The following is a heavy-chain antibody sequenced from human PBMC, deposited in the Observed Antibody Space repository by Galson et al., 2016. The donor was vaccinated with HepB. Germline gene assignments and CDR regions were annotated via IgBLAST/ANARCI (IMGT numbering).Heavy chain of an antibody. D-gene: IGHD3-10*01. J-gene: IGHJ4*02. CDR3: ARDISVRAAGLDY. CDR1: GYAFSSYG. V-gene: IGHV1-18*01. Sequence: SVKVSCKASGYAFSSYGINWVRQAPGQGLEWMGWISTYNGKTNYGQNFQGRITMTTDPSTRTAYVELRTLRSDDPAVYYCARDISVRAAGLDYWGQGTLVTVSS. CDR2: ISTYNGKT.